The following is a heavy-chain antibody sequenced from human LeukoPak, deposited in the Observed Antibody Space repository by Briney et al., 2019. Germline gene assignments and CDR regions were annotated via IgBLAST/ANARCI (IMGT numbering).Heavy chain of an antibody. CDR1: GGSISSSSYY. Sequence: PSETLSLTCTVSGGSISSSSYYWGWIRQPPGKGLGWIGSIYYSGSTYYNPSLKSRVTISVDTSKDQFSLKLSSVTAADTAVYYCARGPGTTFGPFDYWGQGTLVTVSS. CDR2: IYYSGST. J-gene: IGHJ4*02. CDR3: ARGPGTTFGPFDY. D-gene: IGHD1-1*01. V-gene: IGHV4-39*07.